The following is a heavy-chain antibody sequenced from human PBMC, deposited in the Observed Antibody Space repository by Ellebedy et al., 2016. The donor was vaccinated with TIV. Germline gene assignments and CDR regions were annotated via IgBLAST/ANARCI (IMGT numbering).Heavy chain of an antibody. D-gene: IGHD3-9*01. V-gene: IGHV1-69*04. CDR2: IIPILGIA. J-gene: IGHJ4*02. CDR1: GGTFSSYA. CDR3: AARLGDY. Sequence: SVKVSXXASGGTFSSYAISWVRQAPGQGLEWMGRIIPILGIANYAQKFQGRVTITADKSTSTAYMELSSLRSEDTAVYYCAARLGDYWGQGTLVTVSS.